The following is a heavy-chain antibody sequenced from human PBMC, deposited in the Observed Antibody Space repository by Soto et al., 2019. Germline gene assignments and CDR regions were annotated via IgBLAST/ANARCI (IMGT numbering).Heavy chain of an antibody. CDR2: INHSGST. D-gene: IGHD3-10*01. V-gene: IGHV4-34*01. CDR3: ASPYVYYGSGSSGDY. CDR1: GGSFIGYY. Sequence: ESLSITCAVYGGSFIGYYWSWIRQPPGKGLEWIGEINHSGSTNYNPSLKSRVTISVDTSKNQFSLKLSSVTAADTAVYYCASPYVYYGSGSSGDYWGQGTLVTVSS. J-gene: IGHJ4*02.